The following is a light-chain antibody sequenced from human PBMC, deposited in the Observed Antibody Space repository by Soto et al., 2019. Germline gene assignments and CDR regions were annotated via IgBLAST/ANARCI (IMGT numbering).Light chain of an antibody. CDR3: QQYYSTPPWT. V-gene: IGKV4-1*01. Sequence: DIVMTQSPDSLAVCLGERATINCKSSQSVLYSSNNKNYLAWYQQKPGQPPKLLISWASTRESGVPDRLSGSGSGTDFTLTISSLRAEDVAVYYCQQYYSTPPWTFGQGTKVEIK. J-gene: IGKJ1*01. CDR2: WAS. CDR1: QSVLYSSNNKNY.